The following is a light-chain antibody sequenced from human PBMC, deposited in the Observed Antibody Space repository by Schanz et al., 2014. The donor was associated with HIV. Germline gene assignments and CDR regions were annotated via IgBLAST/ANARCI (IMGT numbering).Light chain of an antibody. CDR1: SSDVGGYNY. CDR3: CSYTSSSNWV. Sequence: QSVLTQPRSVSGSPGQSVTISCTGTSSDVGGYNYVSWYQQHPGKAPKLMIYDVSKRPSGVPDRFSGSKSGNTASLTISGLQAEDEADYYCCSYTSSSNWVFGGGTKLTVL. J-gene: IGLJ3*02. CDR2: DVS. V-gene: IGLV2-11*01.